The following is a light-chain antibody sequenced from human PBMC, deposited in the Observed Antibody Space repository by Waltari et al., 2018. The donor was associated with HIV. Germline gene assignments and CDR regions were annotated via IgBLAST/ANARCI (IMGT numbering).Light chain of an antibody. CDR3: QQSYSAPYT. V-gene: IGKV1-39*01. CDR2: GAS. CDR1: QNILSY. J-gene: IGKJ2*01. Sequence: DIQITQSPSSLSASVGDRVTITCRSSQNILSYLNWYQQKPGKAPKLLIYGASTLQGGVPSRFSGSGSGTDFTLSIGCLQPEDFATYFCQQSYSAPYTFGHGTKLEI.